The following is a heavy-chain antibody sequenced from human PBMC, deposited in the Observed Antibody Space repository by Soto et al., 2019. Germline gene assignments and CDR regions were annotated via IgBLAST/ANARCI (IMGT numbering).Heavy chain of an antibody. CDR2: IKQDGSEK. CDR3: AKGIAQPQRWLQLPDYYYYYGMDV. Sequence: PGGSLRLSCAASGFTFSSYWMSWVRQAPGKELEWVANIKQDGSEKYYVDSVKGRFTISRDNAKNSLYLQMNSLRAEDTAVYYCAKGIAQPQRWLQLPDYYYYYGMDVWGQGTTVTVSS. V-gene: IGHV3-7*03. CDR1: GFTFSSYW. D-gene: IGHD5-12*01. J-gene: IGHJ6*02.